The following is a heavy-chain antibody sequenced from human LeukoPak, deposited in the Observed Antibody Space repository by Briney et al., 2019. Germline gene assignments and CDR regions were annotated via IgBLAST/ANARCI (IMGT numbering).Heavy chain of an antibody. D-gene: IGHD2-2*01. CDR1: GFTFSSYS. CDR2: ISSSSSYI. CDR3: ARAIVVVPAATKVYYYGMDV. Sequence: GGSLRLSCAASGFTFSSYSMNWVRQAPGKGLEGVSSISSSSSYIYYADSVKGRFTISRDNAKNSLYLQMNSLRAEDTAVYYCARAIVVVPAATKVYYYGMDVWGQGTTVTVSS. V-gene: IGHV3-21*01. J-gene: IGHJ6*02.